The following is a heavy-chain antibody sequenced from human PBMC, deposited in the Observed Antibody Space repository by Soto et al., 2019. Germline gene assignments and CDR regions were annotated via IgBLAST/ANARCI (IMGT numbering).Heavy chain of an antibody. D-gene: IGHD2-15*01. CDR1: GYTFTGYY. CDR3: ARGYCSGGSCYFGY. CDR2: INPNSGGT. Sequence: ASVKVSCKASGYTFTGYYMHWVRQAPGQGLEWMGWINPNSGGTNYAQKFQGWVTMTRDTSISTAYMELSRLRSDDTAVYYCARGYCSGGSCYFGYLRQGTLVTVSS. V-gene: IGHV1-2*04. J-gene: IGHJ4*02.